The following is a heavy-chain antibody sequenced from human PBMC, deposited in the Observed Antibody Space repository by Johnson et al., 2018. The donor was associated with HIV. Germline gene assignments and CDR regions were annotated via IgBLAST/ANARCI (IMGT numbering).Heavy chain of an antibody. Sequence: EVQLVESGGGVVQPGRSLRLSCAASGFSFDDYDMSWVRQAPGKGLEWVSGIYWTGGRTSYADSVKGRFTISRDNAKNSLYLQMNSLRAEDTALYYCAKDTGAYYYDSSGYWDAFDIWGQGTMVTVSS. J-gene: IGHJ3*02. CDR3: AKDTGAYYYDSSGYWDAFDI. CDR1: GFSFDDYD. V-gene: IGHV3-20*04. D-gene: IGHD3-22*01. CDR2: IYWTGGRT.